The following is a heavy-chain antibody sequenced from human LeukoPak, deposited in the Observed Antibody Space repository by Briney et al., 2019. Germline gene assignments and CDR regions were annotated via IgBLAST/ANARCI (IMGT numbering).Heavy chain of an antibody. Sequence: SGTLSLTCAVSGGSISSYYWSWIRQPPGKGLEWIGYIYYSGSTNYNPSLKSRVTISVDTSKNQFSLKLSSVTAADTAVYYCARSPGDSGYEDYWGQGTLVTVSS. CDR3: ARSPGDSGYEDY. J-gene: IGHJ4*02. D-gene: IGHD5-12*01. CDR1: GGSISSYY. CDR2: IYYSGST. V-gene: IGHV4-59*01.